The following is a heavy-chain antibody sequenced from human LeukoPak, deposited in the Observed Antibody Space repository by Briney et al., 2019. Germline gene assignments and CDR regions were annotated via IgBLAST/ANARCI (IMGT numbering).Heavy chain of an antibody. V-gene: IGHV1-2*02. J-gene: IGHJ4*02. D-gene: IGHD6-6*01. CDR3: ARAGSSSSPTFDY. Sequence: SVKVSCKASGYTFTVYYAHWVRQAPGQGLAWMGWINPNSGGANYAQKFQGRVTMTRDTSISTAYMELSRLRSDDTAVYYCARAGSSSSPTFDYWGQGTLVTVSS. CDR2: INPNSGGA. CDR1: GYTFTVYY.